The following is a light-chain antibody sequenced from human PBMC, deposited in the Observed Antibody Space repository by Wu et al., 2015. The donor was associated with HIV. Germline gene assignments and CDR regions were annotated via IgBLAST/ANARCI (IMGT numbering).Light chain of an antibody. CDR1: QSLNSW. Sequence: MTQSPSTLSASVGDRVTITCRASQSLNSWLAWYQQKPGKAPKPLIYMASSLQSGVPSRFSGGGSGTEFTLTISSLQPDDFATYHCQHYNGYPITFGGGTKVEIK. J-gene: IGKJ4*01. CDR3: QHYNGYPIT. CDR2: MAS. V-gene: IGKV1-5*03.